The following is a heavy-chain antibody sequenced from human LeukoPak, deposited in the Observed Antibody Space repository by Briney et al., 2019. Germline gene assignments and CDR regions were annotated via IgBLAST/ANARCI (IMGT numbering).Heavy chain of an antibody. V-gene: IGHV1-24*01. CDR1: GYTLTELS. J-gene: IGHJ6*03. CDR2: FDPEDGET. Sequence: GASVKVSCKVSGYTLTELSMHWVRQAPGKGLEWMGGFDPEDGETIYAQKFQGRVTMTEDTSTDTAYMELSSLRSEDTAVYYCARGGYYGGDDYYYYYMDVWGKGTTVTVSS. CDR3: ARGGYYGGDDYYYYYMDV. D-gene: IGHD3-10*01.